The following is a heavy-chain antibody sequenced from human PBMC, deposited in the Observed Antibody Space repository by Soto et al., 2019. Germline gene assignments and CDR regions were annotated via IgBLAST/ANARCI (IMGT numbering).Heavy chain of an antibody. CDR1: GFTFSGYG. V-gene: IGHV3-30*02. CDR3: ARDGVGATTFFGYFDY. CDR2: TRHDGSNT. D-gene: IGHD1-26*01. J-gene: IGHJ4*02. Sequence: PGGSLRLSCAASGFTFSGYGMHWVRQAPGKGLEWVAITRHDGSNTYYADSVRGRFTISRDNSKKTLYLQMDSLRAEDTAVYYCARDGVGATTFFGYFDYWGRGTLVTVSS.